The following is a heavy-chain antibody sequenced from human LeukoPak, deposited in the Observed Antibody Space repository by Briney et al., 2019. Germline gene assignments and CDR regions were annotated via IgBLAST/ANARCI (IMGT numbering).Heavy chain of an antibody. J-gene: IGHJ4*02. CDR3: ARDTSSTSGFDY. D-gene: IGHD2-8*01. Sequence: PSETLSLTCTVSGGSISNYYWSWIRQPPGKGPEWIGYMYSGGSTNYNPSLESRVTISVDTSKNQISLKLSFVTAADTAVYYCARDTSSTSGFDYWGQGTLVTVSS. V-gene: IGHV4-59*01. CDR2: MYSGGST. CDR1: GGSISNYY.